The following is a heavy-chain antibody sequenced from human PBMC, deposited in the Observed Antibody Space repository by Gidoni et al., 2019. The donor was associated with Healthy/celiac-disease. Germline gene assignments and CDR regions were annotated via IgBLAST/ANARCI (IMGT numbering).Heavy chain of an antibody. D-gene: IGHD4-17*01. CDR3: ARVRDYGDPVDLDY. CDR2: ISAYNGNP. J-gene: IGHJ4*02. Sequence: QVQLVPSGSGVKKPGASVKVSCRASGYTLSSHGISWVRQAPGQGLEWIGWISAYNGNPNYAQKLQGRVTMTTDTSTSTAYMELRSLRSDDTAVYYCARVRDYGDPVDLDYWGQGTLVTVSS. V-gene: IGHV1-18*01. CDR1: GYTLSSHG.